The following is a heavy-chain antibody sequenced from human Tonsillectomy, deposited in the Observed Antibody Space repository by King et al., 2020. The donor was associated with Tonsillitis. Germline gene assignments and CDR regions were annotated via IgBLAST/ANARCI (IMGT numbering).Heavy chain of an antibody. J-gene: IGHJ4*02. CDR2: ISGSGGST. Sequence: VQLVESGGGLVQPGGSLRLSCAASKFTFSSYAMSWVRQAPGKGLEWVSVISGSGGSTYYADSVKGRFTISRDNSKNTLYLQTNSLRAEDTAVYYCAKDEGQWLVPGYFDYWGQGTLVTVSS. CDR1: KFTFSSYA. V-gene: IGHV3-23*04. CDR3: AKDEGQWLVPGYFDY. D-gene: IGHD6-19*01.